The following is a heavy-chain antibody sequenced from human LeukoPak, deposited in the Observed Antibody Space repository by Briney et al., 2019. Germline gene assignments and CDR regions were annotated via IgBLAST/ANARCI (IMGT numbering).Heavy chain of an antibody. CDR2: IKQDGSEK. J-gene: IGHJ6*04. V-gene: IGHV3-7*03. CDR3: ARETVVVAASVSPDYYYGMDV. D-gene: IGHD2-15*01. Sequence: PGGSLRLSCAAPGFTFSSYWMSWVRQAPGKGLEWVANIKQDGSEKYYVDSVKGRFTISRDNAKNSLYLQMNSLRAEDTAVYYCARETVVVAASVSPDYYYGMDVWGKGTTVTVSS. CDR1: GFTFSSYW.